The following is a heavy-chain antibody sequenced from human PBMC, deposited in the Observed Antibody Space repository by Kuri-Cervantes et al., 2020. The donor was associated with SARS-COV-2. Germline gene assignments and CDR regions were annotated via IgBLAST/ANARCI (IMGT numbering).Heavy chain of an antibody. CDR1: GFSFSNYG. D-gene: IGHD6-19*01. CDR3: ARDGGIAVAAHFDY. Sequence: GESLKISCAASGFSFSNYGMHWVRQAPGKGLEWVSAISGSGGSTYYADSVKGRFTISRDNSKNTLYLQMNSLRAEDTAVYYCARDGGIAVAAHFDYWGQGTLVTVSS. V-gene: IGHV3-23*01. CDR2: ISGSGGST. J-gene: IGHJ4*02.